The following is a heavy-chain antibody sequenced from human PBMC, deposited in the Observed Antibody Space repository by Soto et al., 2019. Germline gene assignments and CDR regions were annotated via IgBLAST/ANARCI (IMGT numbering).Heavy chain of an antibody. CDR2: IKFDGSST. CDR1: GFAFSTYW. V-gene: IGHV3-74*01. CDR3: ARGAKNVYAMDV. J-gene: IGHJ6*02. Sequence: GVPMRLCCAASGFAFSTYWTHWVRQPPGKGLLWVSRIKFDGSSTYYGDSGNGRFTISRDDAKNTLFLQMNGLRVDDTAVYYCARGAKNVYAMDVWGQGTTVTVSS. D-gene: IGHD1-1*01.